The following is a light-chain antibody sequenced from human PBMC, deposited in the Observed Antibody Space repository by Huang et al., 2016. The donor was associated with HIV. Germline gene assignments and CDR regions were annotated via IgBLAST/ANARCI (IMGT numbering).Light chain of an antibody. J-gene: IGKJ1*01. Sequence: DIVLTQSPGTLSLSPGERATLSRRASQSFSSYYVAWYQQKAGQTPRLLIHATSTRANGIPDRFSGSGSGAGFTLTISRLEPEDSAVYFCHHYGSPPWTFGQGTRVEIK. CDR1: QSFSSYY. CDR2: ATS. CDR3: HHYGSPPWT. V-gene: IGKV3-20*01.